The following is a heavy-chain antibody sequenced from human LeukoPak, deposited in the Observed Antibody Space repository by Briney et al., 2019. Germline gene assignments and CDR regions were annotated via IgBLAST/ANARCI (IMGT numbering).Heavy chain of an antibody. Sequence: GASVKVSCKASGFTFTSSAMQWVRQARGQRLEWIGWIVVGSGNTNYAQKFQERVTITRDMSTSTAYMELSSLRSEDTAVYYCAAAPYSGSYGPQESSNWFDPWGQGTLVTVSS. V-gene: IGHV1-58*02. CDR1: GFTFTSSA. D-gene: IGHD1-26*01. CDR3: AAAPYSGSYGPQESSNWFDP. J-gene: IGHJ5*02. CDR2: IVVGSGNT.